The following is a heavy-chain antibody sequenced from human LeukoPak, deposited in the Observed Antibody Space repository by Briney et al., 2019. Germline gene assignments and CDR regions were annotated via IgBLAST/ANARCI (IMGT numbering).Heavy chain of an antibody. V-gene: IGHV1-46*01. D-gene: IGHD3-22*01. CDR1: GYIFTNYY. CDR2: INPVGGVT. Sequence: GASVKVSCKASGYIFTNYYLYWVRQAPGQGLEWMGVINPVGGVTTYAQRFQGRVTMTRDTSTSTFDMELSSLESEDTAVYYCARLWSYYDNSGFFEDYWGQGTLVTVSS. J-gene: IGHJ4*02. CDR3: ARLWSYYDNSGFFEDY.